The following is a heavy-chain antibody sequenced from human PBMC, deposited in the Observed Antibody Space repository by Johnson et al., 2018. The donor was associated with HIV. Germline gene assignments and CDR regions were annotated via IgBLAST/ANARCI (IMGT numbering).Heavy chain of an antibody. CDR1: GFTFSSYA. D-gene: IGHD6-19*01. V-gene: IGHV3-30*04. J-gene: IGHJ3*02. Sequence: QMQLVESGGGVVQPGRSLRLSCAASGFTFSSYAMHWVRQAPGKGLEWVAVISYYGDSVKGRFTISRDNSKNTFYLQMNSLRVEDTAVYYCAKVGTGYTSSSVGAFDIWGQGTMVTVSS. CDR3: AKVGTGYTSSSVGAFDI. CDR2: ISYYG.